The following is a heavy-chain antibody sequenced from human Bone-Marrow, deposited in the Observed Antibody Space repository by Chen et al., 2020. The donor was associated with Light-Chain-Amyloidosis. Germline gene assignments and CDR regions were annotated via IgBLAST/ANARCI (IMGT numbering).Heavy chain of an antibody. V-gene: IGHV5-51*01. CDR3: ARRRDGYNFDY. D-gene: IGHD5-12*01. J-gene: IGHJ4*02. CDR2: IYPDDSDA. Sequence: EVQLEQSGPEVKKPGESLKISCKGSGYTFPNYWIGWVRQMPGKGLEWMGVIYPDDSDARYSPSLEGQVTISADKSITAAYLQWRGLKASDTAMYYWARRRDGYNFDYWGQGTLVTVSS. CDR1: GYTFPNYW.